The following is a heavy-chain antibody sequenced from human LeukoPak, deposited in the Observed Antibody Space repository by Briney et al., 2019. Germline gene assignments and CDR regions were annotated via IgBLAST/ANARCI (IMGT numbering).Heavy chain of an antibody. CDR2: ISNNGGYT. V-gene: IGHV3-23*01. Sequence: GGSLRLSCAASGFTFSSSAMSWVRQAPGKGLEWVSAISNNGGYTYYADSVQGRFTISRDNSKSTLCLQMNSLRAEDTAVYYCARDRRYCSGGSCYQSFDYWGQGTLVTVSS. CDR1: GFTFSSSA. D-gene: IGHD2-15*01. CDR3: ARDRRYCSGGSCYQSFDY. J-gene: IGHJ4*02.